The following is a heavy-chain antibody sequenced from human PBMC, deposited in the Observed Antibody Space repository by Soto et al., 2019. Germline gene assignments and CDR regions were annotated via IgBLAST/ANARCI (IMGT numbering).Heavy chain of an antibody. CDR2: ISYDGSNK. J-gene: IGHJ6*02. D-gene: IGHD2-15*01. CDR1: GFTFSSYA. CDR3: ARDRYGGNGYYYYGMDV. V-gene: IGHV3-30-3*01. Sequence: PGGSLRLSCAASGFTFSSYAMHWVRQAPGKGLEWVAVISYDGSNKYYADSVKGRFTISRDNSKNTLYLQMNSLRAEDTAVYYCARDRYGGNGYYYYGMDVWGQGTTVTVSS.